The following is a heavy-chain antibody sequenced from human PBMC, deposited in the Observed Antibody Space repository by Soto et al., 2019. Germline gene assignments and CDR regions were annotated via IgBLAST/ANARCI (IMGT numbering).Heavy chain of an antibody. J-gene: IGHJ6*02. V-gene: IGHV1-2*02. CDR1: GYTFTGYY. Sequence: ASVKVSCKASGYTFTGYYMHWVRQAPGQGLEWMGWINPNSGGTNYAQKFQGRVTMTRGTSLSTAYMELSRLRSDDTAVYYCARAVLSSGYYYPYYYYYGMDVWGQGTTVIVSS. CDR2: INPNSGGT. D-gene: IGHD3-22*01. CDR3: ARAVLSSGYYYPYYYYYGMDV.